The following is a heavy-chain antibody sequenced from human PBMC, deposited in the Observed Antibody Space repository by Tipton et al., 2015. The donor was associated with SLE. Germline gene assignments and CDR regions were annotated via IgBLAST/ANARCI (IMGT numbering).Heavy chain of an antibody. CDR2: IYTSGST. J-gene: IGHJ6*02. V-gene: IGHV4-4*07. CDR3: ARLSSSSLGMDV. D-gene: IGHD6-6*01. CDR1: GGSIRTDY. Sequence: TLSLTCTVSGGSIRTDYWSWVRQPAGKGLEWIGRIYTSGSTNYNPSLKSRIPISVDTSKNQFSLKLSSVTAADTAVYYCARLSSSSLGMDVWGQGTTVTVS.